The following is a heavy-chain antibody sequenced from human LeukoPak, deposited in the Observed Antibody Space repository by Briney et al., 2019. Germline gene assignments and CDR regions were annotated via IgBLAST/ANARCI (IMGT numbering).Heavy chain of an antibody. CDR2: ISSSGSTI. CDR3: ARDGGIDAFDI. D-gene: IGHD1-14*01. J-gene: IGHJ3*02. V-gene: IGHV3-48*03. CDR1: GFTFSSYE. Sequence: GGSLRLSCAASGFTFSSYEMNWVRQAPGKGLEWVSYISSSGSTIYYADSVKGRFTISRDNAKNSLYLQVNSLRAEDTAVYYCARDGGIDAFDIWGQGTMVTVSS.